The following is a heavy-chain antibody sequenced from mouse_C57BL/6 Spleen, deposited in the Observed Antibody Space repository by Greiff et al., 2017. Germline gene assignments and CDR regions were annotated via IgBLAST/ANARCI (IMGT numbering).Heavy chain of an antibody. Sequence: VKQRPGQGLEWIGMIHPNSGSTNYNEKFKSKATLTVDKSSSTAYMQLSSLTSEDSAVYYCARERDGYPLSSWGQGTLVTVSA. V-gene: IGHV1-64*01. CDR2: IHPNSGST. CDR3: ARERDGYPLSS. D-gene: IGHD2-3*01. J-gene: IGHJ3*01.